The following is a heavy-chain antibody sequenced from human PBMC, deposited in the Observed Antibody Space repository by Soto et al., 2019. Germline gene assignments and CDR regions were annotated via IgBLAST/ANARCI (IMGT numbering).Heavy chain of an antibody. CDR1: GFTFSTYS. Sequence: EVQLVESGGGLVKPGGSLRLSCAASGFTFSTYSMNWVRQAPGKGLEWVSSISSSSSYIYYADSVKGRFTISRDKAKNSLYLQMNSLRAEDRAVYSGGRGRGGDLEAFDIWGQGTMVTVSS. V-gene: IGHV3-21*01. CDR3: GRGRGGDLEAFDI. J-gene: IGHJ3*02. D-gene: IGHD3-16*01. CDR2: ISSSSSYI.